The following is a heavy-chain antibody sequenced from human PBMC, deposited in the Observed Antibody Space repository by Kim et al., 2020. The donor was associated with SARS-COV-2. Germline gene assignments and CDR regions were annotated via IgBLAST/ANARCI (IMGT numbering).Heavy chain of an antibody. CDR2: ISGSGGST. V-gene: IGHV3-23*01. CDR1: GFTFSSYA. CDR3: AKDRVGANLGYYFDY. Sequence: GGSLRLSCAASGFTFSSYAMSWVRQAPGKGLEWVSAISGSGGSTYYADSVKGRFTISRDNSKNTLYLQMNSLRAEDTAVYYCAKDRVGANLGYYFDYWGQGTLVTVSS. J-gene: IGHJ4*02. D-gene: IGHD1-26*01.